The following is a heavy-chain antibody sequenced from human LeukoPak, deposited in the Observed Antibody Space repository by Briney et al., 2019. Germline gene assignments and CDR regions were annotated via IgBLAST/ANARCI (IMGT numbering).Heavy chain of an antibody. V-gene: IGHV4-34*01. Sequence: SETLSLTCAVYGGSFSGYYWSWIRQPPGKGLEWIGEINHSGSTNYSPSLKSRVTISVDTSKNQFSLKLSSVTAADTAVYYCARAYVGTYYYGSGSYRDYGMDVWGQGTTVTVSS. CDR3: ARAYVGTYYYGSGSYRDYGMDV. CDR1: GGSFSGYY. CDR2: INHSGST. D-gene: IGHD3-10*01. J-gene: IGHJ6*02.